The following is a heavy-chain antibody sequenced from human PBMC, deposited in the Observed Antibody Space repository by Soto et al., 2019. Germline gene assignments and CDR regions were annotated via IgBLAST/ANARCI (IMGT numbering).Heavy chain of an antibody. D-gene: IGHD4-17*01. V-gene: IGHV1-18*01. Sequence: ASVKVSCKASDYTFTSYGISWVRQAPGQGLEWMGWISAYNGNTNYAQKLQGRVTMATDTSTGTAYMELRSLRSDDTAVYYCARDLGLGRWAFDIWGQGTMVTVSS. CDR3: ARDLGLGRWAFDI. CDR1: DYTFTSYG. J-gene: IGHJ3*02. CDR2: ISAYNGNT.